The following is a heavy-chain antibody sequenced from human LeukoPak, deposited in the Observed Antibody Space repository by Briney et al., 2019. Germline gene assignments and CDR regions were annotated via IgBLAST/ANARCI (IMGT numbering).Heavy chain of an antibody. J-gene: IGHJ4*02. V-gene: IGHV4-34*01. Sequence: PSETLSLTCAVYGGSFSGYYWSWIRQPPGKGLEWIGEINHSGSTNYNPSLKSRVTISVDTSKNQFSLKLSSVTAADTAVYYCARDRAYYGFWSAHRGDYWGQGTLVTVSS. CDR3: ARDRAYYGFWSAHRGDY. CDR1: GGSFSGYY. D-gene: IGHD3-3*01. CDR2: INHSGST.